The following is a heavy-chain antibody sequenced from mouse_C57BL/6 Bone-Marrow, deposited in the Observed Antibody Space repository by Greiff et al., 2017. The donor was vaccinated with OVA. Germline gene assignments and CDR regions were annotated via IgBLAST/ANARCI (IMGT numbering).Heavy chain of an antibody. D-gene: IGHD1-1*01. CDR1: GFTFSDYG. V-gene: IGHV5-17*01. J-gene: IGHJ1*03. Sequence: EVQLQESGGGLVKPGGSLKLSCAASGFTFSDYGMHWVRQAPEKGLEWVAYISSGSSTIYYADTVKGRFTISRDNAKNTLFLQMTSLRSEDTAMYYCARLGVNYYGSIHWYFDVWGTGTTVTVSS. CDR2: ISSGSSTI. CDR3: ARLGVNYYGSIHWYFDV.